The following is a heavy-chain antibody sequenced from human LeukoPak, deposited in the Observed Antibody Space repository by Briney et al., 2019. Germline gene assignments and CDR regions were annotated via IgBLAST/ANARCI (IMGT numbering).Heavy chain of an antibody. J-gene: IGHJ4*02. CDR1: GFTFSSYA. D-gene: IGHD3-22*01. V-gene: IGHV3-30-3*01. CDR3: ASRGYDTSGYRFDY. Sequence: GGSLRLSCAASGFTFSSYAMHWVRQAPGKGLEWVAVISYDGSNKYYADSVKGRFTISRDDFKNTLYLQMSSLRAEDTAVYYCASRGYDTSGYRFDYWGQGSLATVSS. CDR2: ISYDGSNK.